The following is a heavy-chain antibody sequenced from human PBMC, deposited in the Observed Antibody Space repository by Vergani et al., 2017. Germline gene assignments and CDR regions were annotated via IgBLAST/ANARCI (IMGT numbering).Heavy chain of an antibody. CDR1: GYTFTGYY. V-gene: IGHV1-2*02. CDR3: ARVLPYYDFWSCPFDY. Sequence: QVQLVQSGAEVKKPGASVKVSCKASGYTFTGYYMHWVRQAPGQGLEWMGWINPNSGGTNYAQKFQGRVTMTRDTSISTAYMELSRLRSDDTAVYYCARVLPYYDFWSCPFDYWGQGTLVTVSS. D-gene: IGHD3-3*01. CDR2: INPNSGGT. J-gene: IGHJ4*02.